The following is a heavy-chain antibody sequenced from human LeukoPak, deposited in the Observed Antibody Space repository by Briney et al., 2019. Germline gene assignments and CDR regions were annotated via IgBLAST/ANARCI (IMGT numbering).Heavy chain of an antibody. J-gene: IGHJ3*02. D-gene: IGHD5-24*01. V-gene: IGHV4-59*08. CDR2: VFHSGTT. Sequence: SETLSLTCNVSGDSLTSHFWSWIRQTPGKGLEWIGYVFHSGTTNYSPSLKSRVTISLDTSKKQFYLRLAAVTAADTAVYYCARRMATVTDAFDIWGRGTMVSVSS. CDR1: GDSLTSHF. CDR3: ARRMATVTDAFDI.